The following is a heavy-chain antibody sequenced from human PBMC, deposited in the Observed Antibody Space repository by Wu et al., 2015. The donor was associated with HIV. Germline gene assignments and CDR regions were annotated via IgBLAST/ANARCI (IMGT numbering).Heavy chain of an antibody. J-gene: IGHJ5*02. CDR1: GGTFSGYA. CDR3: AGGILVRGSERWFDP. CDR2: IIPVFGTT. Sequence: QVQLVQSGAEVKKPGSSVNVSCQAFGGTFSGYAVNWVRQAPGQGLEWMGGIIPVFGTTSYAQKFRGRATITTDASTNTAYMELTGLRSADTAVYYCAGGILVRGSERWFDPWGQGTLVTVSS. V-gene: IGHV1-69*05. D-gene: IGHD1-1*01.